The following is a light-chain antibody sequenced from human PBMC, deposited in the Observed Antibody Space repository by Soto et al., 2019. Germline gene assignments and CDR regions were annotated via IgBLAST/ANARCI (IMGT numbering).Light chain of an antibody. CDR2: GNT. V-gene: IGLV1-40*01. CDR1: SSNIGANND. CDR3: QSYDNSLRTSV. J-gene: IGLJ2*01. Sequence: QSVLTQPPSVSGAPGQRITISCTGSSSNIGANNDVHWYRQLPGTPPNLLIYGNTNRPSGVPDRFSGSRSGTSASLAITGLQAEEEAEYYCQSYDNSLRTSVFGGGTKLTVL.